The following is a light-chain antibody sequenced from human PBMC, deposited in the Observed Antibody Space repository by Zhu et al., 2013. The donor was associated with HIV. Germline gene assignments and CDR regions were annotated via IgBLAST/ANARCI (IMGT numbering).Light chain of an antibody. Sequence: QSALTQPASVSGSPGQSITISCTGTSSDVGGYNYVSWYQHHPGKAPKLVIYEVSKRPSGVPDRFSGSKSGNMASLTVSGLQAEDEADYYCSSYTVTNGFRVFGTGTKVTVL. J-gene: IGLJ1*01. CDR3: SSYTVTNGFRV. CDR1: SSDVGGYNY. V-gene: IGLV2-8*01. CDR2: EVS.